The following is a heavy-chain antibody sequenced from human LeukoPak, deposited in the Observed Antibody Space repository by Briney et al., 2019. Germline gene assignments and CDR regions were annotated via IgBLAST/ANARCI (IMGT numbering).Heavy chain of an antibody. J-gene: IGHJ3*02. CDR3: ARGRNIHAFDI. Sequence: SETLSLTCAVYGVSFSAYYWSWIREPPGKGLEWIGEIDHSGSTTYNPSLKSRVTISVHTSKNEFSLKLSSVTAADTAVYYCARGRNIHAFDIWGQGTMVTVSS. D-gene: IGHD2/OR15-2a*01. V-gene: IGHV4-34*01. CDR2: IDHSGST. CDR1: GVSFSAYY.